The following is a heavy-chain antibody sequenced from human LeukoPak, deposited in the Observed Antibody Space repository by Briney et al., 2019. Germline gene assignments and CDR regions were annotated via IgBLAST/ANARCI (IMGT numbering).Heavy chain of an antibody. D-gene: IGHD4-17*01. Sequence: PGGSLRLSCAASGFTFSSYWMSWVRQAPGKGLEWVANIKRDGSEKYYVDSVKGRFTISRDNAKNSLYLQMNSLRAEDTAVYYCARDLRPNYGDLFDYWGQGTLVTVSS. V-gene: IGHV3-7*01. CDR1: GFTFSSYW. CDR3: ARDLRPNYGDLFDY. J-gene: IGHJ4*02. CDR2: IKRDGSEK.